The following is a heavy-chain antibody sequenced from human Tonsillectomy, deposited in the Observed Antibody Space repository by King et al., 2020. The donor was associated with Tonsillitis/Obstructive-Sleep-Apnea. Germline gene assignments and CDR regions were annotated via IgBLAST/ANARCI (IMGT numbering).Heavy chain of an antibody. CDR2: ISYDGSNL. J-gene: IGHJ6*02. D-gene: IGHD3-16*01. V-gene: IGHV3-30*04. CDR3: ARDGGPPESYGMDV. CDR1: GFTFRTYA. Sequence: VQLVESGGGVVQPGRSLRLSCAASGFTFRTYAMHWVRQAPGKGLEWVAVISYDGSNLYYADSVKGRFTISRDNSKNTLYLQMNSLRVEDTAVYYCARDGGPPESYGMDVWGQGTTVTVSS.